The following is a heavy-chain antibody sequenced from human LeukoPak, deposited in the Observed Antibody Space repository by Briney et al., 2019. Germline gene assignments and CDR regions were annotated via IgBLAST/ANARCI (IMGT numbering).Heavy chain of an antibody. D-gene: IGHD3-10*01. V-gene: IGHV4-34*01. J-gene: IGHJ4*02. CDR3: AREYAPRGSYSRNFDS. Sequence: SETLSLTCAVYGGSFSGYYWSWIRQPPGKGLEWIGYIYHSGSTYYNPSLKSRVTISVDRSKNQFSLKLSSVTAADTAVYYCAREYAPRGSYSRNFDSWGQGTLVTVSS. CDR1: GGSFSGYY. CDR2: IYHSGST.